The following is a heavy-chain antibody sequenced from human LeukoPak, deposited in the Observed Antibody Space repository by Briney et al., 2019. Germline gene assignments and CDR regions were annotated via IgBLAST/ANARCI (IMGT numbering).Heavy chain of an antibody. CDR2: IYYSGST. CDR3: ARGRPRGAGSCLDY. J-gene: IGHJ4*02. V-gene: IGHV4-59*01. Sequence: SETLSLTCTVSGGSISSYYWSWIRQPPGKGLEWIGYIYYSGSTNYNPSLKSRVTISVDTSKNQFSLKLSSVTAADTAVYYCARGRPRGAGSCLDYWGQGTLVTVSS. D-gene: IGHD2-2*01. CDR1: GGSISSYY.